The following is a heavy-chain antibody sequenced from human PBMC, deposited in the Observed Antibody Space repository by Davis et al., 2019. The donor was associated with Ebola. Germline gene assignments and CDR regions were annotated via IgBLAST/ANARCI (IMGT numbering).Heavy chain of an antibody. CDR2: IYSGGST. V-gene: IGHV3-53*01. J-gene: IGHJ6*02. CDR1: GFTVSSNY. CDR3: ASGGGHYYYYGMDV. D-gene: IGHD2-15*01. Sequence: PGGSLRLSCAASGFTVSSNYMSWVRQAPGKGLERVSVIYSGGSTYYADSVKGRFTISRDNSKNTLYLQMNSLRAEDTAVYYCASGGGHYYYYGMDVWGQGTTVTVSS.